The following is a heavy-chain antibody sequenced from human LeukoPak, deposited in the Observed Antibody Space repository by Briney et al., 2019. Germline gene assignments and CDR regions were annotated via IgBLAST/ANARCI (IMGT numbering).Heavy chain of an antibody. CDR1: GYTLTELS. CDR2: FDPEDGET. V-gene: IGHV1-24*01. J-gene: IGHJ4*02. Sequence: ASVKVSCKVSGYTLTELSMHWVRQAPGKGLEWMGGFDPEDGETIYAQKFQGRVTMTEDTSTDTAYMELSSLRSEDTAVYYCARVDTSSSYSDFWSGYFADWGQGTLVTVSS. CDR3: ARVDTSSSYSDFWSGYFAD. D-gene: IGHD3-3*01.